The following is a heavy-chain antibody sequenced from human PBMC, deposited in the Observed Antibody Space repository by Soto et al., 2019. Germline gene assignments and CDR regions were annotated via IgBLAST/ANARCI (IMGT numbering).Heavy chain of an antibody. D-gene: IGHD5-18*01. V-gene: IGHV1-69*13. CDR2: IIPIFGTA. CDR1: GGTFSSYA. J-gene: IGHJ4*02. CDR3: ARGGYSELHYYFDY. Sequence: ASVKVSCKASGGTFSSYAISWVRQAPGQGLEWMGGIIPIFGTANYAQKFQGRVAITADESTSTAYMELSSLRSEDTAVYYCARGGYSELHYYFDYWGQGTLVTVSS.